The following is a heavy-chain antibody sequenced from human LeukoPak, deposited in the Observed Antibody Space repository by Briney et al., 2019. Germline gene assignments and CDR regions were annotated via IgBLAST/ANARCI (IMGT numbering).Heavy chain of an antibody. CDR1: GFTLSSYP. Sequence: PGGSLRLSCAASGFTLSSYPMHWVRQTPGKGLEWVAFISHEGISKYYADSVKGRFTISRDNSKNTLYLQMNKMRGEDTAVYYCARVGPGTTGAFDLWGQGTMVTVAS. V-gene: IGHV3-30*14. J-gene: IGHJ3*01. CDR2: ISHEGISK. CDR3: ARVGPGTTGAFDL. D-gene: IGHD1-1*01.